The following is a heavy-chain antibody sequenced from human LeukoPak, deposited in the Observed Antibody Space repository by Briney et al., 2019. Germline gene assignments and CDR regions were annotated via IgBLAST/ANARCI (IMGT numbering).Heavy chain of an antibody. J-gene: IGHJ6*02. CDR2: INPNSGGT. D-gene: IGHD2-2*01. CDR3: ARDLLVGRFCSTTSCPYGMDV. CDR1: GYTFTGYY. Sequence: ASVKVSCKASGYTFTGYYMHWVRQAPGQGLEWMGWINPNSGGTNYAQKFQGRVTMTRDTSISTAYMELSRLRSDDTAVYYCARDLLVGRFCSTTSCPYGMDVWGQGTTVTVSS. V-gene: IGHV1-2*02.